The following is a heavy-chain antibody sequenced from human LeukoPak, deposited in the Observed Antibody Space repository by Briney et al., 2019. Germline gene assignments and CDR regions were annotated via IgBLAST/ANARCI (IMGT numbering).Heavy chain of an antibody. CDR2: INAGNGNT. Sequence: ASVKVSCKASRGTFSSYAMHWVRQAPGQRLEWMGWINAGNGNTKYSQEFQGRVTISRDTSASTVYMELSSLRSEDMAVYYCARVVRYSSGPLTDLLPYYFDSWGQGTLLTVSS. V-gene: IGHV1-3*03. J-gene: IGHJ4*02. CDR1: RGTFSSYA. CDR3: ARVVRYSSGPLTDLLPYYFDS. D-gene: IGHD6-19*01.